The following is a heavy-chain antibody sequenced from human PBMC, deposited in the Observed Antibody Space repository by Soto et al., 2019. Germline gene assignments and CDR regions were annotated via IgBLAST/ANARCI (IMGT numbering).Heavy chain of an antibody. D-gene: IGHD5-12*01. Sequence: SETLSLTCAVSGYYISSGYYWGWIRQPPGKGLEWIGSIYHSGSTYYNPSLKSRVTISVDTSKNQFSLKLSSVTAADTAVYYCAGGMATIYWGQGTLVTVSS. CDR1: GYYISSGYY. CDR2: IYHSGST. V-gene: IGHV4-38-2*01. CDR3: AGGMATIY. J-gene: IGHJ4*02.